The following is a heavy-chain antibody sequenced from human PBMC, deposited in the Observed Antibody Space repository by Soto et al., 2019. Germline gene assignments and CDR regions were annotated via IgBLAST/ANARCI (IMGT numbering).Heavy chain of an antibody. CDR2: IYYSGST. CDR3: ARDQGGDYTDY. CDR1: GGSICSDDYF. D-gene: IGHD4-17*01. J-gene: IGHJ4*02. Sequence: QVPLQGSGPGLVRPSQTLSLTCTVSGGSICSDDYFWSWIRQPPGKGLEWIGHIYYSGSTYYNPSLKSRVTISVETSKNQFSLRLTSVTAADTAIYYCARDQGGDYTDYWGQGTLVTVSS. V-gene: IGHV4-30-4*01.